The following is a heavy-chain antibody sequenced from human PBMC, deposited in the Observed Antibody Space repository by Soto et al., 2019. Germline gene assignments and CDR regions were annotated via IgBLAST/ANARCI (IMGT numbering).Heavy chain of an antibody. Sequence: QVQLQESGPGLVKPSETLSLTCTVSGGSISSYYWSWIRQPPGKGLEWIGYIYYSGSTNYNPSLKSRVTISVDTSKNQFSLKLSSVTAADTAVYYCARDSEYELLTDGNYYYYMDVWGKGTTVTVSS. CDR3: ARDSEYELLTDGNYYYYMDV. J-gene: IGHJ6*03. CDR2: IYYSGST. CDR1: GGSISSYY. V-gene: IGHV4-59*01. D-gene: IGHD2-15*01.